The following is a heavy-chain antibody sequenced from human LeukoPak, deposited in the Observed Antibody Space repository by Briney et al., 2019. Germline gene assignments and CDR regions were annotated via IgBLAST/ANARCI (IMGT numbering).Heavy chain of an antibody. CDR3: ATGKKDYDFWSGYSPQYYFDY. CDR1: GYTLTELS. V-gene: IGHV1-24*01. Sequence: ASVKVSCKVSGYTLTELSMHWVRQAPGKGLEWMGGFDPEDGETIYAQKFQGRVTMTEDTSTDTAYMELSSLRSEDTAVYYCATGKKDYDFWSGYSPQYYFDYWGQGTLVTVSS. CDR2: FDPEDGET. D-gene: IGHD3-3*01. J-gene: IGHJ4*02.